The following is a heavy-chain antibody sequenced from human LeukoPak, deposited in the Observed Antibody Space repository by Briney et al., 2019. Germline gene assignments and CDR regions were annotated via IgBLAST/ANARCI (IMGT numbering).Heavy chain of an antibody. D-gene: IGHD3-10*01. V-gene: IGHV4-4*07. CDR2: IYTSGST. CDR3: ARDTAMVRGKDRIFGFDP. Sequence: SETLSLTCTVSGGSISNYDWSWIRQPAGKGLEWIGRIYTSGSTNYNPSLKSRVTISVDTSKNQFSLKLSSVTAADTAVYYCARDTAMVRGKDRIFGFDPWGQGTLVTVSS. CDR1: GGSISNYD. J-gene: IGHJ5*02.